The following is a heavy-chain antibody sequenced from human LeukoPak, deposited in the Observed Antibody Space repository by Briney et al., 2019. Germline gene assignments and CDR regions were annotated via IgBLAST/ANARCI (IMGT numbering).Heavy chain of an antibody. D-gene: IGHD3-16*01. V-gene: IGHV3-30*01. CDR1: GFTFSSYA. CDR2: ISYDGTNK. J-gene: IGHJ6*03. CDR3: ARDQGSLPVWFYYYTGV. Sequence: GRSLRLSCAASGFTFSSYAMHWVRQAPGKGLEWLAVISYDGTNKYYADSVKGRFTISRDNSKNTLYLQMNSLRDEDTAVYYCARDQGSLPVWFYYYTGVWGSGTTVTVSS.